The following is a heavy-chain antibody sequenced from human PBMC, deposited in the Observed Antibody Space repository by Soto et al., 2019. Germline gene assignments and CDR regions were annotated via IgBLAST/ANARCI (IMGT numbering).Heavy chain of an antibody. CDR1: GFTFPDHY. J-gene: IGHJ6*03. Sequence: ESGGGLVQPGGSLRLSCAASGFTFPDHYMDSVRQAPGKGLEWIGRIRIKPRGYTTEYAASVTGIFTISREDSQKSVYLQMNSLKTEDTAMYFCVRGTEHNTHCYMYVWGNGIMVTVSS. CDR2: IRIKPRGYTT. V-gene: IGHV3-72*01. CDR3: VRGTEHNTHCYMYV. D-gene: IGHD1-1*01.